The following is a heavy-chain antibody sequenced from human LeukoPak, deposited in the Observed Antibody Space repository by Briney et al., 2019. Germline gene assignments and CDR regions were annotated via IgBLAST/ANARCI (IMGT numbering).Heavy chain of an antibody. CDR1: GGSIRSYY. D-gene: IGHD5-12*01. V-gene: IGHV4-59*01. Sequence: SETLSLTCTVSGGSIRSYYWSWIRQPPGKGLEWIGYIYYSGSTNYNPSLKSRVTISVDTSKNQFSLKLSSVTAADTAVYYCAGHSGYWGVGFDYWGQGTPVTVSS. CDR3: AGHSGYWGVGFDY. J-gene: IGHJ4*02. CDR2: IYYSGST.